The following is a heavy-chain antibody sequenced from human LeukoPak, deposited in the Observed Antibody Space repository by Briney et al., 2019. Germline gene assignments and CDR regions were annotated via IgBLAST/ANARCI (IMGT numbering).Heavy chain of an antibody. CDR1: GGSVSSSSYY. CDR2: IYYSGST. Sequence: SETLSLTCTVSGGSVSSSSYYWGWIRQPPAKGLEWIGNIYYSGSTYYNPSLKSRVTISVDTSKNQFSLKLTSVTAADTAVYYCARVDSSGWYGIDHWGQGTLVTVSS. J-gene: IGHJ4*02. V-gene: IGHV4-39*07. D-gene: IGHD6-19*01. CDR3: ARVDSSGWYGIDH.